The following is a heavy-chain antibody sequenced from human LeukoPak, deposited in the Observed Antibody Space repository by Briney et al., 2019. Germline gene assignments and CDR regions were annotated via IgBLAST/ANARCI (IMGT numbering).Heavy chain of an antibody. J-gene: IGHJ2*01. V-gene: IGHV1-46*01. Sequence: ASVKVSCKASGYTFTSYYMHWVRQAPGQGLEWMGIINPSGGSTSYAQKFQGRVTMTRDTSTSTVYMELSSLRSEDTAVYYCARYPVVMGAATAGYWYFDLWGRGALVTVSS. CDR3: ARYPVVMGAATAGYWYFDL. D-gene: IGHD2-15*01. CDR1: GYTFTSYY. CDR2: INPSGGST.